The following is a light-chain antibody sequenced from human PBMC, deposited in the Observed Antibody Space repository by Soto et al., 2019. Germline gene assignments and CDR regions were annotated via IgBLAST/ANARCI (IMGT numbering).Light chain of an antibody. Sequence: EILMTQSPATLSVSPGERATLSCRASQSVSSNLAWYQQKPGQAPRLLIYGVSTRATDIPARFSGSGSGTEFTLTISSLRSEDCAVYYCQQYNNWPPTWTVGQGTKVDSK. CDR3: QQYNNWPPTWT. CDR1: QSVSSN. V-gene: IGKV3-15*01. CDR2: GVS. J-gene: IGKJ1*01.